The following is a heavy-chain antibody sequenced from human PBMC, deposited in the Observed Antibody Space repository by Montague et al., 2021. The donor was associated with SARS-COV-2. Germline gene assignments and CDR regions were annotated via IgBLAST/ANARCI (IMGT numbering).Heavy chain of an antibody. CDR3: ARDQNYDSSGQYYDVFDL. J-gene: IGHJ3*01. D-gene: IGHD3-22*01. CDR1: GFGFNNYW. Sequence: SLRLSCAASGFGFNNYWMAWVRQTPGKGLEWVANIRKDATKISYVDSVKGRLTISRDNAKNSLYLEMNSLRAEDTAVYYCARDQNYDSSGQYYDVFDLWGQGTMVAVSS. CDR2: IRKDATKI. V-gene: IGHV3-7*01.